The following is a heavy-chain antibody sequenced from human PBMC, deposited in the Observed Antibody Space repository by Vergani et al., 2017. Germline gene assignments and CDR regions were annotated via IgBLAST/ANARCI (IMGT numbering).Heavy chain of an antibody. V-gene: IGHV1-46*01. CDR2: INPSGGST. J-gene: IGHJ4*02. D-gene: IGHD2-2*01. Sequence: QVQLVQSGAEVKKPGASVKVSCKASGYTFTSYYMHWVRQAPGQGLEWMGIINPSGGSTSYAQKFQGRVTMTRDTSTSTVYMELRSLRSDDTAVYYCARGSDCSSTSCPLLFDYWGQGTLVTVSS. CDR3: ARGSDCSSTSCPLLFDY. CDR1: GYTFTSYY.